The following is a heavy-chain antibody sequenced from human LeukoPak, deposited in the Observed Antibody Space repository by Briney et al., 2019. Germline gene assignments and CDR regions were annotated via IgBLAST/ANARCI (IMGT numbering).Heavy chain of an antibody. CDR2: MNPNSGNT. Sequence: ASVKVPCKASGYTFTSYDINWVRQATGQGLEWMGWMNPNSGNTGYAQKFQGRVTMTRNTSISTAYMELSSLRSEDTAVYYCARRYCSSTSCYRRYWFDPWGQGTLVTVSS. CDR3: ARRYCSSTSCYRRYWFDP. V-gene: IGHV1-8*01. J-gene: IGHJ5*02. D-gene: IGHD2-2*01. CDR1: GYTFTSYD.